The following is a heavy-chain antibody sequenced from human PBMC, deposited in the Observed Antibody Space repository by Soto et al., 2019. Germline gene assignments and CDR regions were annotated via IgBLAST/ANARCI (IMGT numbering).Heavy chain of an antibody. D-gene: IGHD4-17*01. V-gene: IGHV3-23*01. J-gene: IGHJ4*02. CDR3: AMGTTVTMHEFYY. CDR1: GFTFSSYA. CDR2: ISGSGGST. Sequence: PGGSLRLSCAASGFTFSSYAMSWVRQAPGKGLEWVSAISGSGGSTYYADSVKGRFTISRDNSKNTLYLQMNSLRAEDTAVYYCAMGTTVTMHEFYYWGQGTLVTVSS.